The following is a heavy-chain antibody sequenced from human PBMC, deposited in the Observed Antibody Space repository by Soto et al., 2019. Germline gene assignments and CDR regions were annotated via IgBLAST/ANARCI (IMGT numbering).Heavy chain of an antibody. J-gene: IGHJ6*02. D-gene: IGHD3-10*01. Sequence: QVQLMQSGAEVKKPGSSVEVSCKASGGTFSTSAISWVRQAPGEGLEWVGGIMPVFATPDYEQKCQGRVTISAAESTTTAYLELTSLTTDDTAVYYSARDKDRQQFGGNYYYMLDVWGQGTAITVSS. CDR2: IMPVFATP. V-gene: IGHV1-69*12. CDR3: ARDKDRQQFGGNYYYMLDV. CDR1: GGTFSTSA.